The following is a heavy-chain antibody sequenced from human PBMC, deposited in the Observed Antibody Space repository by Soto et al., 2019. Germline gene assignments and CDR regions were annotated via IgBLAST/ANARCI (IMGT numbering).Heavy chain of an antibody. CDR2: ISGDGTTT. Sequence: EVQLVESGGGLVQPGEALRLACAASGFSIRKYWMHWVRQAPGKGPVWVSYISGDGTTTDYACSVKGRFTISRDNAKNTLFLQMDSPRVEDTAIYFCAIQDCTNDVCLEAAVTVGGALEYWGRGAQVTVSS. CDR3: AIQDCTNDVCLEAAVTVGGALEY. D-gene: IGHD2-8*01. CDR1: GFSIRKYW. J-gene: IGHJ4*02. V-gene: IGHV3-74*01.